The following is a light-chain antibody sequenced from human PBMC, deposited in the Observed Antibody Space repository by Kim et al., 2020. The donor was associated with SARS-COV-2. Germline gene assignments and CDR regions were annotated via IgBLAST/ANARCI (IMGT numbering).Light chain of an antibody. Sequence: VAPGQTASITCSGDKVGDKYACWYQQKPGQSPVLVIYQDSKRPSGIPERFSGSNSGNTATLTISGTQAMDEADYYCQAWDSSTAVFGTGTKVTVL. V-gene: IGLV3-1*01. CDR3: QAWDSSTAV. CDR2: QDS. CDR1: KVGDKY. J-gene: IGLJ1*01.